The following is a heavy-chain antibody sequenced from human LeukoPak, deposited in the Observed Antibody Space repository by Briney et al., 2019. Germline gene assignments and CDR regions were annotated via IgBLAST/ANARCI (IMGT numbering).Heavy chain of an antibody. J-gene: IGHJ6*03. D-gene: IGHD2-21*01. CDR3: AKGHTRPRFLGPYYYYMDV. CDR2: IYSGGST. Sequence: AGGSLRLSCAASGFTVSSNYMSWVRQAPGKGLEWVSVIYSGGSTYYADSVKGRFTISRDNSKNTLYLQMNSLRAEDTAVYYCAKGHTRPRFLGPYYYYMDVWGKGTTVTVSS. V-gene: IGHV3-66*01. CDR1: GFTVSSNY.